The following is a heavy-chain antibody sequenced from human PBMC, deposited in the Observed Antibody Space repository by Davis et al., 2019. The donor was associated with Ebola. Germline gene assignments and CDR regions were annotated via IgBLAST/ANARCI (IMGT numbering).Heavy chain of an antibody. V-gene: IGHV1-18*04. J-gene: IGHJ5*02. Sequence: AASVKVSCKASGYTFASYGINWVRQAPGQGLEWMGWISASNGNTNYAQKLQGRVTMTTDTSTSTAYMELRSLRSDDTAVYYCARPADFGGNSWWFDPWGQGTLVTVSS. CDR3: ARPADFGGNSWWFDP. D-gene: IGHD4-23*01. CDR1: GYTFASYG. CDR2: ISASNGNT.